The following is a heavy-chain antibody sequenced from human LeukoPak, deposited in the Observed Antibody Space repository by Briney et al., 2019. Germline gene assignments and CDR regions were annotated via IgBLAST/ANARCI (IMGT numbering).Heavy chain of an antibody. CDR2: ISYSGTN. Sequence: SETLSLTCTVSGGSVSSSSYYWGWIRQPPGKGLEWIGSISYSGTNYNNPSLKSRVSISIDTSKNQFSVKLASVTAADTAMYYCANLGTLWFGGKGTLVTVSS. J-gene: IGHJ4*02. V-gene: IGHV4-39*01. CDR3: ANLGTLWF. CDR1: GGSVSSSSYY. D-gene: IGHD3-10*01.